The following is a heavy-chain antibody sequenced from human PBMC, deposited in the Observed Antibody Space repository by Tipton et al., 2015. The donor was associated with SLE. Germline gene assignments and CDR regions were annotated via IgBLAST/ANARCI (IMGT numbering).Heavy chain of an antibody. CDR1: GGSISSSSYY. CDR2: IYYSGST. D-gene: IGHD2-15*01. CDR3: ARYCSGGSCYYAFDI. V-gene: IGHV4-39*07. Sequence: TLSLTCTVSGGSISSSSYYWGWIRQPPGKGLEWIGRIYYSGSTYYNPSLKSRVTISVDTSKNQFSLKLSSVTAADTAVYYCARYCSGGSCYYAFDIWGQGTMVTVSS. J-gene: IGHJ3*02.